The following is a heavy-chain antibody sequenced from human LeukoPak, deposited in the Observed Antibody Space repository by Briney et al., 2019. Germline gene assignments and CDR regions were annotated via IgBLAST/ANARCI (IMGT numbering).Heavy chain of an antibody. V-gene: IGHV1-2*06. Sequence: GASVKVSCKASGYTFTCYYIHWVRQAPGQGLEWMGRINPNSDETNYAQRFQGRVTMTRDTSISTAYMELSRLRSDDTAVYYCARSPNYSDSSGYYYVSDSWGQGTLVTVSS. D-gene: IGHD3-22*01. CDR1: GYTFTCYY. CDR2: INPNSDET. CDR3: ARSPNYSDSSGYYYVSDS. J-gene: IGHJ4*02.